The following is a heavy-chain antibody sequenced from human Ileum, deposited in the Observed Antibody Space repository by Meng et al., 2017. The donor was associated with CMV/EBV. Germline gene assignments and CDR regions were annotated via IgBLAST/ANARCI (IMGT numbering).Heavy chain of an antibody. D-gene: IGHD3-10*01. CDR1: GFSLTSSGVA. CDR3: ARGYGASWFDN. J-gene: IGHJ4*02. V-gene: IGHV2-5*02. Sequence: TCTFSGFSLTSSGVAVGWIRQPPGKALEWLALIYWDGDERYRPSLKTRLAITKDTSKNQVVLTMTNVDPVDTATYFCARGYGASWFDNWGQGTLSPSPQ. CDR2: IYWDGDE.